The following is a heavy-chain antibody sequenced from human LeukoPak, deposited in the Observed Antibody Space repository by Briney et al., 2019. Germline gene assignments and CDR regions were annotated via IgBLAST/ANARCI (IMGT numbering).Heavy chain of an antibody. J-gene: IGHJ4*02. CDR1: GFTFSSYA. CDR2: ISGSGGST. Sequence: GGSLRLSCAASGFTFSSYAMSWVRQAPGKGLEWVSAISGSGGSTYYADSVKGRFTISRDNSKNTLYLQMNSLRAEDAAVYYCAGSSWLYYFDYWGQGTLVTVSS. D-gene: IGHD6-13*01. CDR3: AGSSWLYYFDY. V-gene: IGHV3-23*01.